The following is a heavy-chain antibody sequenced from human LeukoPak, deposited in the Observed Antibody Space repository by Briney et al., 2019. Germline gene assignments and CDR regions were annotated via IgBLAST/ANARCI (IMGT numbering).Heavy chain of an antibody. Sequence: SETLSLTCAVYGGSFSGYYWSWIRQPPGKGLEWIGEINHSGSTNYNPSLKSRVTISVDTSKNQFSLKLSSVTAADTAVYYCASWQWFREFDYWGQGTLVTVSS. V-gene: IGHV4-34*01. D-gene: IGHD3-22*01. J-gene: IGHJ4*02. CDR3: ASWQWFREFDY. CDR2: INHSGST. CDR1: GGSFSGYY.